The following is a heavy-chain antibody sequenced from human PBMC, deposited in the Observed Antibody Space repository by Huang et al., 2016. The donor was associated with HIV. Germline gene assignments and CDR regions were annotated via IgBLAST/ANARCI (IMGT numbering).Heavy chain of an antibody. CDR3: AKRGGAWGSPYAFDL. D-gene: IGHD3-16*01. J-gene: IGHJ3*01. Sequence: QVQLVQSGAEVRKPGSSVKVSCRASGGSFNNFGINWVRQAPGQGLEWRGGIIPRFGTRNDAQRFKDRVTITVDETTGVVHLEVTSLRSDDTAVYFCAKRGGAWGSPYAFDLWGPGTMVTVSS. CDR1: GGSFNNFG. V-gene: IGHV1-69*13. CDR2: IIPRFGTR.